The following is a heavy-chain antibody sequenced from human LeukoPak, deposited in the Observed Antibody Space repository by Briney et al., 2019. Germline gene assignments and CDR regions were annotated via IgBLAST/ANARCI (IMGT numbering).Heavy chain of an antibody. CDR1: GFTFSSYG. V-gene: IGHV3-30*18. CDR2: ISYDGSNK. CDR3: AKDLSRFGELLYTHRPIYYYYGMDV. J-gene: IGHJ6*02. Sequence: GGSLRLSCAASGFTFSSYGMHWVRQAPGKGLEWVAVISYDGSNKYYADSVKGRFTISRDNSKNTLYLQMNSLRAEDTVVYYCAKDLSRFGELLYTHRPIYYYYGMDVWGQGTTVTVSS. D-gene: IGHD3-10*01.